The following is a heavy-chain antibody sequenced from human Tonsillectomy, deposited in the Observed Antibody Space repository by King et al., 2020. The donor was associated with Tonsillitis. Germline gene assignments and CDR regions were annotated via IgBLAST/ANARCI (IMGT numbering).Heavy chain of an antibody. V-gene: IGHV5-51*03. CDR1: GYIFTNYW. CDR3: ARLSSGWPIDY. Sequence: MQLVQSGAEVKKPGESLKISCKVSGYIFTNYWIVCGRQMLGKGLEWMGIIYPCDSDTRYSPSFQGQVTFAADKTISTAYLQWSSLKASDTAMYYCARLSSGWPIDYWGQGTLVTVSS. D-gene: IGHD6-19*01. J-gene: IGHJ4*02. CDR2: IYPCDSDT.